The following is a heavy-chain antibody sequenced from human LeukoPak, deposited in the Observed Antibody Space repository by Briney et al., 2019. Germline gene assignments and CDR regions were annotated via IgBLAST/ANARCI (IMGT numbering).Heavy chain of an antibody. Sequence: GGSLRLSCVASGFSFHIHGMTWVRQAPGKGLEWVSSVGGGNDIHYSDSVKGRFTGSRDDAKSTIYLQMNNLRVEDTAIYFCARDATLMNGIWDHFDSWGQGTLVTVSS. CDR3: ARDATLMNGIWDHFDS. J-gene: IGHJ4*02. CDR2: VGGGNDI. CDR1: GFSFHIHG. V-gene: IGHV3-23*01. D-gene: IGHD1-1*01.